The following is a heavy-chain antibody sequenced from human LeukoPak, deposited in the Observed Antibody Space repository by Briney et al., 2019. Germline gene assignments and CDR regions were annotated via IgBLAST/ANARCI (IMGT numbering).Heavy chain of an antibody. Sequence: ASVKASCTPSRYTFTPSYMLWVRQAPGQGLEWMGWINPNSGGTNYAQKFQGRVTMTRDTSISTAYMELSRLRSDDTAVYYCARDRVRLGMIPGYWGQGTLVTVSS. CDR3: ARDRVRLGMIPGY. CDR2: INPNSGGT. V-gene: IGHV1-2*02. J-gene: IGHJ4*02. CDR1: RYTFTPSY. D-gene: IGHD7-27*01.